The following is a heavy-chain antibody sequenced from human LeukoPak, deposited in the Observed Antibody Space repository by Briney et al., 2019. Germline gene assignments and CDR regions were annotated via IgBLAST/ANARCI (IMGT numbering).Heavy chain of an antibody. CDR1: GGSFSGYY. V-gene: IGHV4-34*01. CDR3: ARLAYYDSSVPD. D-gene: IGHD3-22*01. CDR2: INHSGSI. J-gene: IGHJ4*02. Sequence: SETLSLTCAVYGGSFSGYYWSWIRQPPGKGLEWIGEINHSGSINYNPSLKSRVTISVDTSKNQFSLNLSSVTAADTAVYYCARLAYYDSSVPDWGQGTLVTVSS.